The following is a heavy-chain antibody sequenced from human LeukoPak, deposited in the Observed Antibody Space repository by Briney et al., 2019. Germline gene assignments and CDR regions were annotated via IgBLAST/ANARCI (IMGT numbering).Heavy chain of an antibody. CDR1: GYSISSSNW. CDR2: IYYSGSI. J-gene: IGHJ4*02. V-gene: IGHV4-28*05. Sequence: SDTLSLTCAVSGYSISSSNWWGWIRQPPGKGLEWIGYIYYSGSIYYNPSLKSRVTMSVDTSKNQSSLNLSSVTAVDTAVYYCARTYDSSGYYFDYWGQGTLVTVSS. D-gene: IGHD3-22*01. CDR3: ARTYDSSGYYFDY.